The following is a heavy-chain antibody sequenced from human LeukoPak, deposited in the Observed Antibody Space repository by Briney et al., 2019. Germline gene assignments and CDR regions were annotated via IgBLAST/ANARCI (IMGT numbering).Heavy chain of an antibody. J-gene: IGHJ6*02. Sequence: SQTLALTCAISGDSVSSNSAAWNWIRQSPSRGLEWLGRAYYRSKWYNDYAVSVKSRITINPDTSKNQFSLQLNSVTPEDTAVYYCTQGISDYYYYGVDIWGQGTTVTVSS. CDR2: AYYRSKWYN. D-gene: IGHD6-13*01. V-gene: IGHV6-1*01. CDR1: GDSVSSNSAA. CDR3: TQGISDYYYYGVDI.